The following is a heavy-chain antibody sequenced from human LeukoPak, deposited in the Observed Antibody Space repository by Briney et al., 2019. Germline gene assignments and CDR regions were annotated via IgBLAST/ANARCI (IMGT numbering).Heavy chain of an antibody. CDR2: FDPGNGEI. Sequence: GASVKVSCKVSGHTLSDLTMHWVRQAPGKGLGWMGGFDPGNGEIIYAQKFQGRVTMTEDASTDTAYMELSSLKSEDTAVYYCAAGGLYDLPPYWGQGTLVTVSS. J-gene: IGHJ4*02. D-gene: IGHD3-3*01. V-gene: IGHV1-24*01. CDR3: AAGGLYDLPPY. CDR1: GHTLSDLT.